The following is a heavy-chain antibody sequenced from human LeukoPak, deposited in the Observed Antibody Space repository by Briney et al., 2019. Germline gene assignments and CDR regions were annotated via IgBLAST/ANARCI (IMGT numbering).Heavy chain of an antibody. CDR1: GGTFSSYA. D-gene: IGHD1-26*01. CDR3: ARERGSYHKAFDI. V-gene: IGHV1-69*13. CDR2: IIPIFGTA. Sequence: ASVKVSCKASGGTFSSYAISWVRQAPGQGLEWMGGIIPIFGTANYAQKFQGRVTITADESTSTAYMELSSLRSEDTAVYYCARERGSYHKAFDIWGQGTMVTVSS. J-gene: IGHJ3*02.